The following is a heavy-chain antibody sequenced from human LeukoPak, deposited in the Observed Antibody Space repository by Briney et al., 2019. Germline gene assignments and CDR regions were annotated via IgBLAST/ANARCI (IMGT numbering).Heavy chain of an antibody. D-gene: IGHD3-9*01. CDR2: ISSRSSSI. J-gene: IGHJ4*02. CDR1: GFTFSDYS. Sequence: SGGSLRLSCAASGFTFSDYSINWVRQAPGKGLEWVSFISSRSSSIYYADSVRGRFTNSRDNAKKSLYLQMNSLRDEDTAVYYCARVGYDILTGFHYWGQGTLVTVSS. CDR3: ARVGYDILTGFHY. V-gene: IGHV3-48*02.